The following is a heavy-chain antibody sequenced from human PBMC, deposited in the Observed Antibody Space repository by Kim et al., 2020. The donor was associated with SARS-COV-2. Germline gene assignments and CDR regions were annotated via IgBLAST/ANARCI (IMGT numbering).Heavy chain of an antibody. J-gene: IGHJ2*01. CDR1: GYTFTSYA. CDR3: ARVGFRDRGAKYWYFDL. Sequence: ASVKVSCKASGYTFTSYAMHWVRQAPGQRLEWMGWINAGNGNTKYSQKFQGRVTITRDTSASTAYMELSSLRSEDTAVYYCARVGFRDRGAKYWYFDLWGRGTLVTVSS. V-gene: IGHV1-3*01. D-gene: IGHD3-10*01. CDR2: INAGNGNT.